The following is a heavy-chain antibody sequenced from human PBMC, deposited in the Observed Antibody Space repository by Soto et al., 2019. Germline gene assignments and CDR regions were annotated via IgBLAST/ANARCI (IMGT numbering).Heavy chain of an antibody. CDR3: IKNTDL. V-gene: IGHV3-23*01. J-gene: IGHJ6*02. CDR1: GFRFRSHA. CDR2: ISASGTDT. Sequence: GGSLRLSCAASGFRFRSHAMHWVRQAPGKGLEWVAGISASGTDTFYGDSVKGRFTVSRDNSDNTVSLLLRALTTDETATYYCIKNTDLWGQGTAVTASS.